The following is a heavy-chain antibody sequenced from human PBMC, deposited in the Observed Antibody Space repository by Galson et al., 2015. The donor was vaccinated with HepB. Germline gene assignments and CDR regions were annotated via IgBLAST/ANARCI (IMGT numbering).Heavy chain of an antibody. J-gene: IGHJ4*02. CDR3: ARDLVGASSTTG. V-gene: IGHV1-2*02. CDR1: GYTFTGYY. D-gene: IGHD1-26*01. Sequence: SVKVSCKASGYTFTGYYMHWVRQAPGQGPEWIGWINPNSGGTNYAQKFQGRVTMTRDTSISTAYMELSGLRSDDTAVYYCARDLVGASSTTGWGQGTLVTVSS. CDR2: INPNSGGT.